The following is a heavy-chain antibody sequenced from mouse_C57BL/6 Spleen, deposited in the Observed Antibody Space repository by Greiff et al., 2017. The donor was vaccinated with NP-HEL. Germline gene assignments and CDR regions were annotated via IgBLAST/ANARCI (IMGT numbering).Heavy chain of an antibody. D-gene: IGHD2-3*01. CDR1: GYSITSGYY. CDR2: ISYDGSN. CDR3: ARGLSFAY. J-gene: IGHJ3*01. V-gene: IGHV3-6*01. Sequence: EVKLMESGPGLVKPSQSLSLTCSVTGYSITSGYYWNWIRQFPGNKPEWMGYISYDGSNNYNTSLKNRISITRDTSKNQFFLNLKSVTTADTAPYYCARGLSFAYWGQGTLVTVSA.